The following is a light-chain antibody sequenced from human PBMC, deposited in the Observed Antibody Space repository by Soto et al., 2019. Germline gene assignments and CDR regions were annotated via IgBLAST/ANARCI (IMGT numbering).Light chain of an antibody. CDR1: SRDVGAYNL. J-gene: IGLJ2*01. V-gene: IGLV2-14*01. Sequence: QSALTQPASVSGSPGQSITISCTGTSRDVGAYNLVSWYQQHPGKAPKLLIYEVRNRPSGISFRFSGSRSGNTASLSISGLLAEDEADYSCSAYTTRSTLVFGGGTKVTVL. CDR3: SAYTTRSTLV. CDR2: EVR.